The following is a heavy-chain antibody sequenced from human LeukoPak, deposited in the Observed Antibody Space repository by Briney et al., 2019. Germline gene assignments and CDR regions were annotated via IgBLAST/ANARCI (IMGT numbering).Heavy chain of an antibody. CDR3: ARGGDSTSWNWFGP. Sequence: QAGGSLRLSCAVSGFTVSDNYMSWVRQAPGKGLEWVSIIYRGGNAYYADSVRGRFTISRDNSENTLYLHMNDLGVEDTAVYYCARGGDSTSWNWFGPWGQGTLVTVSS. D-gene: IGHD6-6*01. CDR2: IYRGGNA. J-gene: IGHJ5*02. CDR1: GFTVSDNY. V-gene: IGHV3-53*01.